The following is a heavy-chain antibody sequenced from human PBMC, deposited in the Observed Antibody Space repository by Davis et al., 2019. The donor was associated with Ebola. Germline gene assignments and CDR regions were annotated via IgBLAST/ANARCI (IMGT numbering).Heavy chain of an antibody. V-gene: IGHV4-31*03. CDR2: IYYSGST. J-gene: IGHJ4*02. CDR1: GGSISSGGYY. D-gene: IGHD1-26*01. Sequence: LRLSCTVSGGSISSGGYYWSWIRQHPGKGLEWIGYIYYSGSTYYNPSLKSRVTISVDTSKNQFSLKLSSVTAADTAVYYCARARIVGAVYFDYWGQGTLVTVSS. CDR3: ARARIVGAVYFDY.